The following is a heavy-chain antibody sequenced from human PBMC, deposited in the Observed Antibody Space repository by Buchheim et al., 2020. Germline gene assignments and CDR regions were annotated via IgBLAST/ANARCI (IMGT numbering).Heavy chain of an antibody. CDR1: GGSISSSSYY. D-gene: IGHD6-13*01. V-gene: IGHV4-39*01. J-gene: IGHJ4*02. Sequence: QVQLQESGPGLVKPSETLSLTCTVSGGSISSSSYYWGWIRQPPGKGLEWIGSIYYSGSTYYNPSLKSRVTISVDTSKNQFSLKLSSVTAADTAVYYCARLSGSSWYYDDYWGRGTL. CDR2: IYYSGST. CDR3: ARLSGSSWYYDDY.